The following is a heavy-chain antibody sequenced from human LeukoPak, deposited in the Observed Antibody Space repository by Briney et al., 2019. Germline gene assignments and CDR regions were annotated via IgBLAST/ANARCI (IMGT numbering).Heavy chain of an antibody. CDR3: ARALGYCSGGSCYHPLGVLVGMDV. J-gene: IGHJ6*02. CDR2: INHSGST. CDR1: GGSFSGYY. D-gene: IGHD2-15*01. V-gene: IGHV4-34*01. Sequence: SETLSLTCAVYGGSFSGYYWSWIRQPPGKGLEWIGEINHSGSTNYNPSLKSRVTISVDTSKNQFSLKLSSVTAADTAVYYCARALGYCSGGSCYHPLGVLVGMDVWGQGTTVTVSS.